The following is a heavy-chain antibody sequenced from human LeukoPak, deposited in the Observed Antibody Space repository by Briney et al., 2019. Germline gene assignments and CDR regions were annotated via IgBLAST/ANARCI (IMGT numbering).Heavy chain of an antibody. CDR1: GGSLSSYY. Sequence: SETLSLTCTVSGGSLSSYYWSWIRQPPGKGLEWIGYTYYSGSTNYNPSLKSRVTISVDTSKNQFSLKLSSVTAADTAVYYCARDLKGYGMDVWGQGTTVTVSS. J-gene: IGHJ6*02. V-gene: IGHV4-59*01. CDR2: TYYSGST. CDR3: ARDLKGYGMDV.